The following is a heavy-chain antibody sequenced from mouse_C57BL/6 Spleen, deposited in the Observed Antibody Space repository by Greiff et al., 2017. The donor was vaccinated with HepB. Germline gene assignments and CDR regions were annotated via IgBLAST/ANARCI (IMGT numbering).Heavy chain of an antibody. CDR1: GFNIKDDY. CDR3: TTWGSPWFAY. V-gene: IGHV14-4*01. CDR2: IDPENGDT. J-gene: IGHJ3*01. Sequence: EVQLQQSGAELVRPGASVKLSCTASGFNIKDDYMHWVKQRPEQGLEWIGWIDPENGDTEYAWKFQGKATITADKSSNKAYMQLSSLTSEDTAVFYCTTWGSPWFAYWGQGTLVTVSA.